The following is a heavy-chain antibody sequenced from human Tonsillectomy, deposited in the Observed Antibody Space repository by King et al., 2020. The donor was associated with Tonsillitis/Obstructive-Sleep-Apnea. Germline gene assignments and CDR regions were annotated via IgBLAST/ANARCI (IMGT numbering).Heavy chain of an antibody. Sequence: VQLQESGPGLVKPSETMSLTCTVSGGSVSSDSYYWSWIRQPPGKGLEWIGYIYYSGSTNYNPSLKSRVTISVDTSKNQFSLKLSSVTAADTAVYYCARLFQDVIGLYFDYWGQEPWSPSPQ. D-gene: IGHD3/OR15-3a*01. CDR3: ARLFQDVIGLYFDY. J-gene: IGHJ4*01. V-gene: IGHV4-61*01. CDR1: GGSVSSDSYY. CDR2: IYYSGST.